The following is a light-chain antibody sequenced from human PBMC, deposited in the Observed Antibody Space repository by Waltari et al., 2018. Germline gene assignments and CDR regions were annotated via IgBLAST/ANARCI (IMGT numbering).Light chain of an antibody. J-gene: IGKJ1*01. CDR1: QSVSSTY. CDR3: QQYGSSPGT. V-gene: IGKV3-20*01. CDR2: GAS. Sequence: EIVLTQSPGTLSLSPGERATLSCRASQSVSSTYLAWYQQQPGPAPRLLIYGASSSATGIPDRFSGSGSGTDFTLTISRLEPEDFAVYYCQQYGSSPGTFGPGTKVEIK.